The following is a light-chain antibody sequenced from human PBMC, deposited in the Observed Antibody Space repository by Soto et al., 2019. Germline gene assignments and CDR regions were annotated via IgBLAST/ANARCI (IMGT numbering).Light chain of an antibody. CDR1: KNDIGVYDF. CDR3: AVWDDSLNGVI. Sequence: QSVLTQPPSASGSPGQSVTISCTGTKNDIGVYDFVSWYQHHPGKAPRLIIYEVVQRPSGVPDRFSGSKSGTSASLAISGLQSDDETDYYCAVWDDSLNGVIFGGGTQLTVL. V-gene: IGLV2-8*01. J-gene: IGLJ2*01. CDR2: EVV.